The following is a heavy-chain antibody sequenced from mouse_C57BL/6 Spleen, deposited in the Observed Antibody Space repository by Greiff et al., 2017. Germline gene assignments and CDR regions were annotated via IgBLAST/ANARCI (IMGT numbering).Heavy chain of an antibody. CDR3: ARDGANWDTYAMDY. Sequence: EVKVVESEGGLVQPGSSMKLSCTASGFTFSDYYMAWVRQVPEKGLEWVANINYDGSSTYYLDSLKSRFIISRDNAKNILYLQMSSLKSEDTATYYCARDGANWDTYAMDYWGQGTSDTVSS. J-gene: IGHJ4*01. V-gene: IGHV5-16*01. CDR2: INYDGSST. CDR1: GFTFSDYY. D-gene: IGHD4-1*01.